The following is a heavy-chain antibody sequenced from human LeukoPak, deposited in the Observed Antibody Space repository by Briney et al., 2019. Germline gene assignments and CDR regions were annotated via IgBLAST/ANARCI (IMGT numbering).Heavy chain of an antibody. Sequence: GGSLRLSCTSSGFPFSSRWMHWVRQVPGKGPEWVANIKYDGRGKYYVDSVKGRFSISRDNAKNSLYLQMNSLRAEDTAVYYCAKDQRWESPHYLDSWGQGTLVTVSS. D-gene: IGHD1-26*01. CDR2: IKYDGRGK. CDR1: GFPFSSRW. J-gene: IGHJ4*02. CDR3: AKDQRWESPHYLDS. V-gene: IGHV3-7*03.